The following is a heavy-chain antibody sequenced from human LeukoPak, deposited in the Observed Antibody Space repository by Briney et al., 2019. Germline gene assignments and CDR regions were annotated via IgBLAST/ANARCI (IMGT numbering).Heavy chain of an antibody. CDR2: ISYDGSNE. Sequence: PGGSLRLSCVASGFTFSSYGMHWVRQAPGKGLEWVAFISYDGSNENIADSVKGRFIISRDNSKNTLYLQMNSLRAEDTAVYYCARDLVYYDSSGYYYRRGFDYWGQGTLVTVSS. CDR1: GFTFSSYG. D-gene: IGHD3-22*01. V-gene: IGHV3-30*03. J-gene: IGHJ4*02. CDR3: ARDLVYYDSSGYYYRRGFDY.